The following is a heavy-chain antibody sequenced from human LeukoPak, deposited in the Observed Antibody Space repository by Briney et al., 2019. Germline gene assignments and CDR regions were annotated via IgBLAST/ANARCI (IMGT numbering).Heavy chain of an antibody. J-gene: IGHJ3*02. CDR2: INHSGST. D-gene: IGHD3-10*01. CDR3: ARSWAFDI. Sequence: SETLSLTCAVYGGSFSGYYWSWIRQPPGKGLELIGEINHSGSTNYHPSLKSRVTISVDTSKNQFSLKLSSVTAAETAVYCCARSWAFDIWGQGRMVTVSS. CDR1: GGSFSGYY. V-gene: IGHV4-34*01.